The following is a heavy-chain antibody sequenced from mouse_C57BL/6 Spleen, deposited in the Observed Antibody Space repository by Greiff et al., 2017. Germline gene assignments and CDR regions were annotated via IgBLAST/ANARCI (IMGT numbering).Heavy chain of an antibody. J-gene: IGHJ4*01. Sequence: QVQLQQPGAELVKPGASVKMSCKASGYTFTSYWITWVKQRPGQGLEWIGDIYPGSGSTNYNEKFKSKATLTVDTSSSTAYMQRSSLTSEDSAVDYCARGEYDYDGYAMDYWGQGTSVTVSS. CDR3: ARGEYDYDGYAMDY. CDR1: GYTFTSYW. CDR2: IYPGSGST. V-gene: IGHV1-55*01. D-gene: IGHD2-4*01.